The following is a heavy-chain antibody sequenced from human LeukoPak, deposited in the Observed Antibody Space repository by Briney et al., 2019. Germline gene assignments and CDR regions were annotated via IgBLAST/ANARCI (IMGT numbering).Heavy chain of an antibody. Sequence: SETLSLTCAVYGGSFSGYYWSWIRQPPGKGLEWIGEINHSGSTNYNPSLKSRVTISVDTSKNQFSLKLSSVTAADTAVYYCATYWELNAFDIWGQGTMVTVSS. V-gene: IGHV4-34*01. D-gene: IGHD1-26*01. J-gene: IGHJ3*02. CDR2: INHSGST. CDR1: GGSFSGYY. CDR3: ATYWELNAFDI.